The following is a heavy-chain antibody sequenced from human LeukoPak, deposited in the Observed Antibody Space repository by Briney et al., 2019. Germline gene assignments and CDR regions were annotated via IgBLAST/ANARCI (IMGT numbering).Heavy chain of an antibody. J-gene: IGHJ5*02. CDR3: ARDRAGSSWSSTLLPFDP. D-gene: IGHD6-13*01. V-gene: IGHV3-21*01. CDR2: ISSSSSYI. CDR1: GFTFSSYS. Sequence: GGSLRLSCAASGFTFSSYSMNWVRQAPGKGLEWVSSISSSSSYIYYADSVKGRFTISRDNAKNSLYLQMNSLRAEDTAVYYCARDRAGSSWSSTLLPFDPWGRGTLVTVSS.